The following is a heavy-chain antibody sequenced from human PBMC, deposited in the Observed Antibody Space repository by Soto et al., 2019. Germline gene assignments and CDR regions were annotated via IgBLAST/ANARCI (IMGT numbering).Heavy chain of an antibody. V-gene: IGHV4-38-2*01. Sequence: PSETLSLTCVVSNFSISSGYYWGWIRQSPGKGLEWIASIYRSGTTSYNPSLKSRVTISVDPSKNQFSLMLTAVTAADTAVYYCARTHSGSYYSVFNYWDQG. CDR1: NFSISSGYY. CDR3: ARTHSGSYYSVFNY. J-gene: IGHJ4*01. D-gene: IGHD1-26*01. CDR2: IYRSGTT.